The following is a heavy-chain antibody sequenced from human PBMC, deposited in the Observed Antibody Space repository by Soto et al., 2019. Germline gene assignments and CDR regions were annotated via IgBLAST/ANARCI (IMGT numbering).Heavy chain of an antibody. D-gene: IGHD6-13*01. CDR3: AKDIHSQGGSWYYFDY. CDR2: ISWNSGSI. Sequence: GGSLRLSCAASGFTFDDYAMHWVRQAPGKGLEWVSGISWNSGSIGYADSVKGRFTISRDNAKNSLYLQMNSLRAEDTALYYCAKDIHSQGGSWYYFDYWGQGTLVTVSS. J-gene: IGHJ4*02. CDR1: GFTFDDYA. V-gene: IGHV3-9*01.